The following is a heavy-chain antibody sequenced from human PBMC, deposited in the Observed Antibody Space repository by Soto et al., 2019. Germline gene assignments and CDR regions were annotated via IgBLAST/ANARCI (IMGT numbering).Heavy chain of an antibody. Sequence: GGSLRLSCAASGFTFSSYAMSWVRQAPGKGLEWVSAISGSGGSTYYADSVKGRSTISRDNSKNTLYLQTNSLRAEDTAVYYCAKGIIVVVTAHRNDAFDIWGQGTMVTVSS. CDR2: ISGSGGST. CDR1: GFTFSSYA. D-gene: IGHD2-21*02. V-gene: IGHV3-23*01. CDR3: AKGIIVVVTAHRNDAFDI. J-gene: IGHJ3*02.